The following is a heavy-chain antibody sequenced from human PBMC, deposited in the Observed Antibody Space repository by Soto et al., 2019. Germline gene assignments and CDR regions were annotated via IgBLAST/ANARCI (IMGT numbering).Heavy chain of an antibody. J-gene: IGHJ4*02. CDR1: GYTFTGYY. CDR3: ARDLRRLRGTLTHSDY. Sequence: EASVKDSCKASGYTFTGYYMHWVRQAPGQGLEWMGWINPNSGGTNYAQKFQGRVTMTRDTSISTAYMELSRLRSDDTAVYYCARDLRRLRGTLTHSDYWGQGTLVTVSS. D-gene: IGHD2-15*01. CDR2: INPNSGGT. V-gene: IGHV1-2*02.